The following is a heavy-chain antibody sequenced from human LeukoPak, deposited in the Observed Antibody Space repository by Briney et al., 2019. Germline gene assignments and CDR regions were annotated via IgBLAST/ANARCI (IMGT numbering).Heavy chain of an antibody. V-gene: IGHV4-59*01. CDR3: ARLGGYGYFDY. CDR1: GDSISSYY. CDR2: IYYSGST. D-gene: IGHD5-12*01. Sequence: PSETLSLTCTVSGDSISSYYWTWIRQPPGRGLEWIGYIYYSGSTNYNPSLKSRVTISVDTSKSQFSLKLSSVTAADTAVYYCARLGGYGYFDYWGQGTLVTVSS. J-gene: IGHJ4*02.